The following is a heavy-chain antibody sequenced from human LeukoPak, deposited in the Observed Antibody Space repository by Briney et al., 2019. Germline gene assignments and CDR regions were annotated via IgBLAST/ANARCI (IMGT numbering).Heavy chain of an antibody. CDR2: ISYDGSNK. D-gene: IGHD6-13*01. J-gene: IGHJ4*02. CDR1: GFTFSSYG. CDR3: ASVSRRWSYLGY. Sequence: GRSLRLSCAASGFTFSSYGMHWVRQAPGKGLEWVAVISYDGSNKYYADSVKGRFTISRDNSKNTLYLQMNRLRAEDTAVYYCASVSRRWSYLGYWGQGTLVTVSS. V-gene: IGHV3-30*03.